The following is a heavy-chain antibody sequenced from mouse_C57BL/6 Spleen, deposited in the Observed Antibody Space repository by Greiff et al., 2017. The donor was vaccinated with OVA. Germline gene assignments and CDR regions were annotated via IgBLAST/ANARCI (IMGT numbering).Heavy chain of an antibody. CDR1: GYSITSGYY. J-gene: IGHJ1*03. D-gene: IGHD1-1*01. V-gene: IGHV3-6*01. CDR2: ISYDGSN. Sequence: EVQLPQSGPGLVKPSQSLSLTCSVTGYSITSGYYWNWIRQFPGNKLEWMGYISYDGSNNYNPSLKNRISIPRDTSKNQFFLKLNSVTTEDTATYYCARGSSYERYFDVWGTGTTVTVSS. CDR3: ARGSSYERYFDV.